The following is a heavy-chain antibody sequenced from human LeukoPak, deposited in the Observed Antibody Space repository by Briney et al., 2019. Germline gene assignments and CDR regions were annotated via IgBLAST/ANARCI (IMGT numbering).Heavy chain of an antibody. CDR2: IYYSGST. V-gene: IGHV4-31*03. J-gene: IGHJ5*02. CDR1: GGSISSGGYY. CDR3: ARDFEDRNWFDP. D-gene: IGHD3-9*01. Sequence: SQTLSLTCTVSGGSISSGGYYWRWIRQHPGTGLEWIGYIYYSGSTYYNPSLKSRVTISVDTSKNQFSLKLSSVTAADTAVYYCARDFEDRNWFDPWGQGTLVTVSS.